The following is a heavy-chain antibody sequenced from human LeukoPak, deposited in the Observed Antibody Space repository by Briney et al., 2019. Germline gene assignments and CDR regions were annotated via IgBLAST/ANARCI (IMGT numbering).Heavy chain of an antibody. Sequence: GSLRLSCAASGFTVSTYYMTWVRQAPGKGLECVSVIYSGGSTYYADSVRGRFAVSRDNSKNTLYLQMNSLRAEDTAMYYCARGLGYCTSTTCLLPFDYWGQGTLVTVSS. CDR1: GFTVSTYY. CDR2: IYSGGST. D-gene: IGHD2-2*01. CDR3: ARGLGYCTSTTCLLPFDY. J-gene: IGHJ4*02. V-gene: IGHV3-53*01.